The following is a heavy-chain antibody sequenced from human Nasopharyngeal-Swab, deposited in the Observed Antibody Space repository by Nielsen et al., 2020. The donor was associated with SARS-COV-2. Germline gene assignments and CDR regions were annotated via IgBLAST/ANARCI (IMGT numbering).Heavy chain of an antibody. Sequence: SETLSLTCAISGDSVSSNSAAWNWIRQSPSRGLEWLGRTYNRAKWYNDYAVSVKSRITINPDTSKNQFSLQLNSVTPEDTAVYYCAREGPGYDYYDSSGYQSTSDAFDIWGQGTMVTVSS. J-gene: IGHJ3*02. V-gene: IGHV6-1*01. CDR2: TYNRAKWYN. CDR3: AREGPGYDYYDSSGYQSTSDAFDI. D-gene: IGHD3-22*01. CDR1: GDSVSSNSAA.